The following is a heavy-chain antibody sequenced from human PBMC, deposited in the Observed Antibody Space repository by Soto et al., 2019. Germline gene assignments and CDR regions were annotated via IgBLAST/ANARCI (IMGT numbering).Heavy chain of an antibody. Sequence: SETLSLTCTVSGGSISSNYWSWIRQPPGKGLEWIGNIYYSGSTNYNPSLKSRVTISVDTSKNQFSLKLSSVTAADTAVYYCARGVRFLELFSENYLDYWSQGTLVTVS. D-gene: IGHD3-3*01. CDR3: ARGVRFLELFSENYLDY. CDR2: IYYSGST. CDR1: GGSISSNY. J-gene: IGHJ4*02. V-gene: IGHV4-59*01.